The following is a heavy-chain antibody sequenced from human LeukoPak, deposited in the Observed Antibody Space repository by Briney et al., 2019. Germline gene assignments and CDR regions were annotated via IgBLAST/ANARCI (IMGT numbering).Heavy chain of an antibody. CDR3: ARGVDTAMILWSAFDI. CDR2: ISTSSSYI. J-gene: IGHJ3*02. V-gene: IGHV3-21*01. D-gene: IGHD5-18*01. CDR1: GFTFSHYS. Sequence: GGSLRLSCTASGFTFSHYSMDWVRQAPGKGLEWVSSISTSSSYIYYADSLKGRLTISRDNARNSLYLQMNSLRAEDTAVYYCARGVDTAMILWSAFDIWGQGTMVTVSS.